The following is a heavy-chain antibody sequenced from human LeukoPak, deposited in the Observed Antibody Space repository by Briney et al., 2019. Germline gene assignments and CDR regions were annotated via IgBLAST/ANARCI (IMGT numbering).Heavy chain of an antibody. CDR3: AKNYYDYVWGSSHYYFDY. J-gene: IGHJ4*02. CDR1: GFTFSSYA. CDR2: ISGSGGST. D-gene: IGHD3-16*01. V-gene: IGHV3-23*01. Sequence: GGSLRLSCAASGFTFSSYAMSWVRQAPGKGLEWVSAISGSGGSTYYADSVKGRFTISRDNSKNTLYLQMNGLRAEDTAVYYCAKNYYDYVWGSSHYYFDYWGQGTLVTVSS.